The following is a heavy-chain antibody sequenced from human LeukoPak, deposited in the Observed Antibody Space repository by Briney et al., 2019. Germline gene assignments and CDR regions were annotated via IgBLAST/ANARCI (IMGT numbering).Heavy chain of an antibody. V-gene: IGHV3-7*04. CDR1: GFTFSNHW. CDR3: ARYRGLGGGYYFDY. CDR2: IKEDGSDK. D-gene: IGHD5-12*01. Sequence: GGSLRLSCAVSGFTFSNHWMGWVRQAPGKGLEWVANIKEDGSDKYYVDSVKGRFTISRDNDKNSLHLQMNSLRAEDTAVYYCARYRGLGGGYYFDYWGQGTLVTVSS. J-gene: IGHJ4*02.